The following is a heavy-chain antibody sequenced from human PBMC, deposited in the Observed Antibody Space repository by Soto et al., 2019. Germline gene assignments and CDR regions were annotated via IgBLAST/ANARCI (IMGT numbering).Heavy chain of an antibody. CDR2: IYHSGST. CDR1: GGSITSSNW. V-gene: IGHV4-4*02. D-gene: IGHD3-9*01. J-gene: IGHJ6*02. CDR3: ARWGRFYDILTGPRSYYYGMDV. Sequence: QVQLQESGPGLVKPSGTLSLTCAVSGGSITSSNWWSWVRQPPGKGLEWIGEIYHSGSTNYNPSLQSPVTISVDKSEIQFSLRLSSETAADTAVYYCARWGRFYDILTGPRSYYYGMDVWGQGTTVTVSS.